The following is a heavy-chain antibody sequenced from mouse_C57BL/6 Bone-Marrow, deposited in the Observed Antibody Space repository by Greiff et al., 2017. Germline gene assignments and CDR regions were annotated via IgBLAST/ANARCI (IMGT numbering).Heavy chain of an antibody. CDR3: ARRAYYSNYYFGY. Sequence: VMLVESGAELVKPGASVKISCKASGYAFSSYWMNWVKQRPGKGLEWIGQIYPGDGDTNYNGKFKGKATLTADKSSSTAYMQLSSLTSEDSAVYFCARRAYYSNYYFGYWGQGTTLTVSS. J-gene: IGHJ2*01. D-gene: IGHD2-5*01. V-gene: IGHV1-80*01. CDR1: GYAFSSYW. CDR2: IYPGDGDT.